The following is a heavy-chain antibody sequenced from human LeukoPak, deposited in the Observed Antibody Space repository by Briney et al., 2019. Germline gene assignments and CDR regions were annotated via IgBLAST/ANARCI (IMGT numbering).Heavy chain of an antibody. V-gene: IGHV4-34*01. D-gene: IGHD6-25*01. Sequence: SETLSLTCAVYGGSFSGYYWSWIRQTPGKGLEWIGEINHSGSTNYNPSLKSRVTISVDTSKNQFSLKLISVTAADTAVYYCARAAEAAYFDFWGQGTLVTVSS. J-gene: IGHJ4*02. CDR1: GGSFSGYY. CDR2: INHSGST. CDR3: ARAAEAAYFDF.